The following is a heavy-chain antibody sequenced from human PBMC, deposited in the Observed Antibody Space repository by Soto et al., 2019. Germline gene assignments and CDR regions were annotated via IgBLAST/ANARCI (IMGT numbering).Heavy chain of an antibody. CDR3: ARQGFSMYFVLN. CDR2: IYYSGST. J-gene: IGHJ4*02. V-gene: IGHV4-39*01. CDR1: GGSISSSSYY. D-gene: IGHD6-6*01. Sequence: SETLSLTCTVSGGSISSSSYYWGWIRQPPGKGLEWIGSIYYSGSTYYNPSLKSRVTISVDTSKNQFSLKLSSVTAADTAVYYCARQGFSMYFVLNWGQGTLVTVSS.